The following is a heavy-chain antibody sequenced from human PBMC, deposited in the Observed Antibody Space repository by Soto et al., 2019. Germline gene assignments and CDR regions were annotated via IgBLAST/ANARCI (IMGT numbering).Heavy chain of an antibody. V-gene: IGHV1-69*06. CDR2: IIPIFGTA. D-gene: IGHD5-18*01. Sequence: ASVKVSCKASGGTFSSYAISWVRQAPGQGLEWMGGIIPIFGTANYAQKFQGRVTITADKSTSTAYMELSSLRSEDTAVYYCARGIQLFYGMDVWGQGTMVTVS. CDR3: ARGIQLFYGMDV. CDR1: GGTFSSYA. J-gene: IGHJ6*02.